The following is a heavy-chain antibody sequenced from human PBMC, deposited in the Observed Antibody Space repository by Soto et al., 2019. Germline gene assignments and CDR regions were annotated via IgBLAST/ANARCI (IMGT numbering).Heavy chain of an antibody. D-gene: IGHD2-2*01. CDR1: GYTFTSYY. J-gene: IGHJ6*02. V-gene: IGHV1-46*01. Sequence: QVQLVQSGAEVKKPGASVKVSCKASGYTFTSYYMHWVRQAPGQGLEWMGIINPSGGSTSYAQKXQGRVTMTRDTSTSTVYMELSSLRSEDTAVYXCARXXXXXVVVPAAPPHYYYGMDVWGQGTTVTVSS. CDR3: ARXXXXXVVVPAAPPHYYYGMDV. CDR2: INPSGGST.